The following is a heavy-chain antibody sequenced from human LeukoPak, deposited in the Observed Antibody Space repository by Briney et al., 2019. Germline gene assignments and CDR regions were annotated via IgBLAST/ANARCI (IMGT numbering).Heavy chain of an antibody. J-gene: IGHJ4*02. CDR2: IYYSGNT. Sequence: SETLSLTCTVSGGSITSSSYYWGWIRQPPGKGLEWIGSIYYSGNTYYKPSLKSRVTISVDTSKNQFSLRLSSVTAADTAVYYCARHDGSNNLDYWGQGTLVTVSS. D-gene: IGHD1-14*01. V-gene: IGHV4-39*01. CDR1: GGSITSSSYY. CDR3: ARHDGSNNLDY.